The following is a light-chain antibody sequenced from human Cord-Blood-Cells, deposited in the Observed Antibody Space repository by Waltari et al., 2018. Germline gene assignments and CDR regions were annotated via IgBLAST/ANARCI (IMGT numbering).Light chain of an antibody. V-gene: IGKV3-15*01. Sequence: EIVMTQSTATLSVSPGERANLSCQASLSVSSNLAWYQQKPGQAPRLLIYCASTRATGIPARFIGSGSGTDFTLTISSLQSEDFAVYYCQQYNNWPLTFGGGTKVEIK. CDR3: QQYNNWPLT. CDR2: CAS. J-gene: IGKJ4*02. CDR1: LSVSSN.